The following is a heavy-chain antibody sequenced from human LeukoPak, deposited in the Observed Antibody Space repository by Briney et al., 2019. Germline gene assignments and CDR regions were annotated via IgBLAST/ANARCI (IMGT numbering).Heavy chain of an antibody. CDR2: IYYSGST. Sequence: SETLSLTCTVSGGSISSYYWSWIRQPPGKGLEWIGYIYYSGSTNYNPSLKSRVTISVDTSKNQFSLKLSSVTAADTAVYYCASYSSGWYGYYFDYWGQGTLVTVSS. D-gene: IGHD6-19*01. CDR1: GGSISSYY. J-gene: IGHJ4*02. CDR3: ASYSSGWYGYYFDY. V-gene: IGHV4-59*01.